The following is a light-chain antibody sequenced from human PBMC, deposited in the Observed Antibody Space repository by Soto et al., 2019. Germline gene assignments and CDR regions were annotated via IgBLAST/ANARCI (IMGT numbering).Light chain of an antibody. Sequence: QSVLSQPPSASGTPGQRVTISCSGSSSNIGRNYVYWYQQVPVTAHKLIIFRNNQRPSGVPDRFSGSKSGTSASLAISGLRSEDEAEYFCAAWDYSLSGYWVFGGETKLTVL. CDR2: RNN. CDR1: SSNIGRNY. CDR3: AAWDYSLSGYWV. J-gene: IGLJ3*02. V-gene: IGLV1-47*01.